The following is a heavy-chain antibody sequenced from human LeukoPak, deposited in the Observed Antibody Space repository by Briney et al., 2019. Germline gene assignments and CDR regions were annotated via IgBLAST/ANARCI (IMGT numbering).Heavy chain of an antibody. J-gene: IGHJ4*02. CDR2: ISAYSGKT. CDR1: GYAFSNYG. CDR3: VRLTAYSGYVLMGFEY. D-gene: IGHD5-12*01. Sequence: ASVKVSCKASGYAFSNYGITWVRQAPGQGLEWMGWISAYSGKTNSAQKLQGRVTFTTDTSTSTAYMELRSLRFDDTAVYYCVRLTAYSGYVLMGFEYWGQGTLVTVSS. V-gene: IGHV1-18*01.